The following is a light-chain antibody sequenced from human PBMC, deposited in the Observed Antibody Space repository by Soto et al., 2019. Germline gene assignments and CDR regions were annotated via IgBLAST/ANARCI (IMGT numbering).Light chain of an antibody. CDR2: GAS. V-gene: IGKV3-20*01. CDR1: KIFRRTN. J-gene: IGKJ1*01. Sequence: ETVLTQSPGTLSLSPGKRPTPPCRAGKIFRRTNLAGYRQTPGRAPSLLFYGASNRATGIADRFSGSGSGTDFTLIISRLEPEDFALYYCQQYGSSPWTFGQGTKVEIK. CDR3: QQYGSSPWT.